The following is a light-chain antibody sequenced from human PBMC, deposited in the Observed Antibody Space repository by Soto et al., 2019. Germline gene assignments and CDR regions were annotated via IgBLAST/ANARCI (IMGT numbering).Light chain of an antibody. CDR3: SSYTSSSTPYV. V-gene: IGLV2-14*01. Sequence: QSALTQPASVSGSPGQSITISCTGTSSDVGGYNYVSWYQQHPDKAPKLMIYEVSNRPSGLSNRFSGSKSGNTASLTISGLQAEDEADYYCSSYTSSSTPYVFGTGTKLTVL. CDR2: EVS. J-gene: IGLJ1*01. CDR1: SSDVGGYNY.